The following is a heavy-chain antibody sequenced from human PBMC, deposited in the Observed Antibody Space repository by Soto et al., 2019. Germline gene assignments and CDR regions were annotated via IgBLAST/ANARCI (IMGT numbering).Heavy chain of an antibody. V-gene: IGHV4-59*01. Sequence: SETLSLTCTVSGGSISSYYWSWIRQPPGKGLEWIGYIYYSGSTNYNPSLKSRVTISVDTSKNQFSLKLSPVTAADTAVYYCARGYRKLDYWGQGTLVTVSS. D-gene: IGHD3-16*02. CDR1: GGSISSYY. CDR2: IYYSGST. J-gene: IGHJ4*02. CDR3: ARGYRKLDY.